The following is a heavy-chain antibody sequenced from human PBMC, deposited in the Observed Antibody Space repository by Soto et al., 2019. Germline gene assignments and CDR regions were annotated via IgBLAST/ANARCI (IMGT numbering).Heavy chain of an antibody. V-gene: IGHV4-34*01. CDR3: ARARYDDGAGLRRYNWFDP. Sequence: SETLSLTCAVYGGSFSGYYWSWIRQPPGKGLEWIGEINHSGSTNYNPSLKSRVTISVDTSKNQFSLKLSSVTSADTAVYYCARARYDDGAGLRRYNWFDPWGQGTLVTVSS. CDR2: INHSGST. J-gene: IGHJ5*02. CDR1: GGSFSGYY. D-gene: IGHD3-10*01.